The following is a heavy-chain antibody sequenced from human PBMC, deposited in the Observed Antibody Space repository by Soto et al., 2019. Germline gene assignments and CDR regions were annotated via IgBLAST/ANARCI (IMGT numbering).Heavy chain of an antibody. Sequence: EMQLVESGGALVQPGGSLRLSCAASGFTVSNNYMSWVRQAPGKGLEWVSVIYTGASTYYADSVKGRFTISRDNSKNTVYLQMNSLRAEDTAVYYCARGGGDPSRYYGMDVWGQGTTVTVSS. CDR1: GFTVSNNY. V-gene: IGHV3-66*01. CDR2: IYTGAST. J-gene: IGHJ6*02. CDR3: ARGGGDPSRYYGMDV. D-gene: IGHD4-17*01.